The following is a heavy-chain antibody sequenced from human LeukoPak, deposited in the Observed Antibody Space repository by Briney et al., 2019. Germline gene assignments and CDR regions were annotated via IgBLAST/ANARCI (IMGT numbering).Heavy chain of an antibody. CDR1: GGSINNYY. J-gene: IGHJ4*02. CDR2: IYTSGST. D-gene: IGHD3-22*01. Sequence: PSETLSLTCTVSGGSINNYYWSWLRQSAGKGLEWIGRIYTSGSTNYNPSLTSRVSMSVDTSKNQFSLRLRSVTAADTAVYYCARESGYYYDTSGYTFDYRGQGILVTVSS. CDR3: ARESGYYYDTSGYTFDY. V-gene: IGHV4-4*07.